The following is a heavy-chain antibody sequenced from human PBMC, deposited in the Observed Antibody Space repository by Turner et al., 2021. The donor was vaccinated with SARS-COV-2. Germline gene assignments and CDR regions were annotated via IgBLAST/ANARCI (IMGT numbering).Heavy chain of an antibody. CDR3: AGEVVAATRPYYYGMDV. CDR2: IYYSGST. CDR1: GGSISSSSYY. J-gene: IGHJ6*02. D-gene: IGHD2-15*01. V-gene: IGHV4-39*02. Sequence: QLQLQESGPGLGKPSETRSLSCTVSGGSISSSSYYWGWIRQPPGKGLEWVGNIYYSGSTYYNPSLKSRVTISVDTSKNQFSLKLSSVTAADTAVYYCAGEVVAATRPYYYGMDVWGQGTTVTVSS.